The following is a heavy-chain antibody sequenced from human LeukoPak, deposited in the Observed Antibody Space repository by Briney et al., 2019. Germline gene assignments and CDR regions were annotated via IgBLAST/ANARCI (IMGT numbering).Heavy chain of an antibody. V-gene: IGHV1-3*01. CDR1: GYTFTSYA. CDR2: INAGNGNT. D-gene: IGHD3-9*01. J-gene: IGHJ6*02. Sequence: ASVKVSCKASGYTFTSYAMNWVRQAPGQRLEWMGWINAGNGNTKYSQKFQGRVTITRDTSASTAYMELSSLRSEDTAVYYCARPRARSYDILTGSRMDVWGQGTTVTVSS. CDR3: ARPRARSYDILTGSRMDV.